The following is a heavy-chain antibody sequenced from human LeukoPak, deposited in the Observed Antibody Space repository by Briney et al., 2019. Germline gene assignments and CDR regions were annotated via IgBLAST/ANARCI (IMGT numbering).Heavy chain of an antibody. D-gene: IGHD3-3*01. CDR3: ARQNDFRLDY. J-gene: IGHJ4*02. CDR2: IYPGDSDT. V-gene: IGHV5-51*01. CDR1: GYTFSSYW. Sequence: WESLRISCKGSGYTFSSYWIGWVRQMPGKGVEWMGIIYPGDSDTRYSPSLQGQVTISVDTSIGTAYLQWSSLKASDTAIYYCARQNDFRLDYWGQGTLVTVSS.